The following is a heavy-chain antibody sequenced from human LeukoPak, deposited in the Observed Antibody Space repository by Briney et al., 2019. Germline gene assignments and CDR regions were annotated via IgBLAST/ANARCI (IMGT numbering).Heavy chain of an antibody. J-gene: IGHJ6*04. D-gene: IGHD2-8*01. CDR3: ARASYKGVMDV. V-gene: IGHV4-59*01. CDR2: IYYSGNT. CDR1: GGSISSYY. Sequence: SETLSLTCTVSGGSISSYYWSWIRQPPGKGLEWIGYIYYSGNTKCNPPLKSRVTISVDTSKNQFSLKLSSVTAADTAVYYCARASYKGVMDVWGKGTTVTISS.